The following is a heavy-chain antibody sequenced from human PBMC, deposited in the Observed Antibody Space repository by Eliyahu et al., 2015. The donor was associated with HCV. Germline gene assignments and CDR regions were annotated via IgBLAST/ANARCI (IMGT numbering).Heavy chain of an antibody. J-gene: IGHJ3*02. V-gene: IGHV4-39*01. CDR2: IYYSGST. Sequence: QLQLQESGPGLVKPSETLSLTCTVSGGSISSSSYYWGWIRQPPGKGLEWIGSIYYSGSTYYNPSLKSRVTISVDTSKNQFSLKLSSVTAADTAVYYCARRMATIHDAFDIWGQGTMVTVSS. CDR3: ARRMATIHDAFDI. CDR1: GGSISSSSYY. D-gene: IGHD5-24*01.